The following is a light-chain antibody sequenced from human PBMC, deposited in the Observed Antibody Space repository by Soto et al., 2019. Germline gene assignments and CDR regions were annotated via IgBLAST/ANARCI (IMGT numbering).Light chain of an antibody. Sequence: EIVLTQSPSTLSFSPWERSTLSFRASQSVSSYLAWYQQKPGQAPRLLIYDASNRATGIPARFSGSGSGTDFTLTISSLEPEDFAVYYCQQGITFGQGTRLEI. J-gene: IGKJ5*01. V-gene: IGKV3-11*01. CDR3: QQGIT. CDR2: DAS. CDR1: QSVSSY.